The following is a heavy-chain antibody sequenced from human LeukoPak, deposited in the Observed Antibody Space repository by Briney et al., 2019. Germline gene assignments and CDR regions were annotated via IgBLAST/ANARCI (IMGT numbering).Heavy chain of an antibody. D-gene: IGHD2-15*01. CDR1: GFTFDDYA. J-gene: IGHJ4*02. V-gene: IGHV3-23*01. CDR2: ISNNGGYT. CDR3: AKQLGYCSDGSCYFPY. Sequence: GGSLRLSCAASGFTFDDYAMHWVRQAPGKGLEWVSAISNNGGYTYYADSVQGRFTISRDNSKSTLCLQMNSLRAEDTAVYYCAKQLGYCSDGSCYFPYWGQGTLVTVSS.